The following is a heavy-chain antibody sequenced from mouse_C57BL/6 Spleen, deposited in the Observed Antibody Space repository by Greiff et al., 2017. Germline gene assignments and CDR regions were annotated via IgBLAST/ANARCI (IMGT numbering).Heavy chain of an antibody. Sequence: VQLQQPGAELVKPGASVKMSCKASGYTFTSYWITWVKQRPGQGLEWIGDIYPGSGSTNYNEKFKGKATLTVDTSSSTAYMQLSSLTSEDSAVXDCARDSYGSRNFDYWGQGTTLTVSS. CDR3: ARDSYGSRNFDY. CDR1: GYTFTSYW. V-gene: IGHV1-55*01. D-gene: IGHD1-1*01. CDR2: IYPGSGST. J-gene: IGHJ2*01.